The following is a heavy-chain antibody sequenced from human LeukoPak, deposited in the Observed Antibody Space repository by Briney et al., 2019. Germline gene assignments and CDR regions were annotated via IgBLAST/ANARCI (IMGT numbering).Heavy chain of an antibody. J-gene: IGHJ4*02. CDR1: GGSISSGSYY. V-gene: IGHV4-61*02. CDR2: IYTSGST. Sequence: PSQTLSLTCTVSGGSISSGSYYWSWIRQPAGKGLEWIGRIYTSGSTNYNPSLKSRVTISVDTSKNQFSLKLRSVTAADTAVYYCAGGWGDYDSSGHFDYWGQGTLVTVSS. D-gene: IGHD3-22*01. CDR3: AGGWGDYDSSGHFDY.